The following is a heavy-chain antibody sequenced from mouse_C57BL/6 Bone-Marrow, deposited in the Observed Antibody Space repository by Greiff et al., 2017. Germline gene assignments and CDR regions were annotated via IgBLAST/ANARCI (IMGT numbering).Heavy chain of an antibody. CDR3: TTPIYYAMDY. J-gene: IGHJ4*01. CDR2: IDPENGDT. Sequence: VQLQQSGAELVRPGASVKLSCTASGFNIKDDYMHWVKQRPEQGLEWIGWIDPENGDTEYASKFPGKGTMTAGTSSNTAYLQLSSLTSEDTAVYYCTTPIYYAMDYWGQGTSVTVSS. CDR1: GFNIKDDY. V-gene: IGHV14-4*01.